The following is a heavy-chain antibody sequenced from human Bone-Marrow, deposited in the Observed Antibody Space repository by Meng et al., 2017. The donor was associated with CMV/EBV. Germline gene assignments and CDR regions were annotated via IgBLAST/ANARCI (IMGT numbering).Heavy chain of an antibody. J-gene: IGHJ4*02. V-gene: IGHV3-30*04. CDR3: ARDPGSHMDY. CDR2: ISYDGSNK. D-gene: IGHD3-10*01. Sequence: GESLKISCAASGFTFTSYALHWVRQAPGKGLEWVTVISYDGSNKYYADSVKGRFTISRDNSKNTLYLQMNSLRTEYTAVYYCARDPGSHMDYWGQGTLVTVSS. CDR1: GFTFTSYA.